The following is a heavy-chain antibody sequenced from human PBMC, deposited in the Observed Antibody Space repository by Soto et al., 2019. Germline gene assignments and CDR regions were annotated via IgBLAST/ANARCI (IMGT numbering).Heavy chain of an antibody. CDR3: ARDPSKYSYGRMFDY. V-gene: IGHV3-33*01. D-gene: IGHD5-18*01. CDR2: IWYDGSNK. J-gene: IGHJ4*02. CDR1: GFTFSSYG. Sequence: ESGGGVVQPGRSLRLSCAASGFTFSSYGMHWVRQAPGKGLEWVAVIWYDGSNKYYADSVKGRFTISRDNSKNTLYLQMNSLRAEDTAVYYCARDPSKYSYGRMFDYWGQGTLVTVSS.